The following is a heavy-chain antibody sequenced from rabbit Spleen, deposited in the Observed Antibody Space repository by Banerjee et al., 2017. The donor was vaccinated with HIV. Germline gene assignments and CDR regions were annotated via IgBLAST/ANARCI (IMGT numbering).Heavy chain of an antibody. V-gene: IGHV1S47*01. D-gene: IGHD2-1*01. CDR2: IYPGFGIK. CDR3: ARDWRYDDYDL. J-gene: IGHJ4*01. Sequence: QEQLVESGGGLVQPGASLTLTCTASGFSLSTSYDMCWVRQAPGKGLEWIAYIYPGFGIKNYADSMKGRFTVSSDNAQNTVFLQMTSLTASDTATYFCARDWRYDDYDLWGQGTLVTVS. CDR1: GFSLSTSYD.